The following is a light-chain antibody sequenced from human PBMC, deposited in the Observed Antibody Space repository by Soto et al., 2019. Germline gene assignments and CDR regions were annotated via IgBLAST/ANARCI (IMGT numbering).Light chain of an antibody. V-gene: IGLV1-44*01. J-gene: IGLJ2*01. Sequence: QSVLTQPPSASGTPGQKVTFSCSGSGSNIGGKVVNWYQQLPGTAPKLLIYTNTQRPSGVPDRFSGSKSGTSASLAISGLQSDDEADYDCAAWDDSLNGLVFGGGTQLTVL. CDR1: GSNIGGKV. CDR3: AAWDDSLNGLV. CDR2: TNT.